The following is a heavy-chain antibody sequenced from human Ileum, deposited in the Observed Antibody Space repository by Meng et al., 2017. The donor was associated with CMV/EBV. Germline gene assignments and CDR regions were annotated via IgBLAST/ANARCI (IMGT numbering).Heavy chain of an antibody. V-gene: IGHV3-15*01. D-gene: IGHD4-23*01. J-gene: IGHJ4*02. CDR3: TTEVSGTMVVTSEPGDY. Sequence: TFTHAWMSWVRQAPGKGLEWVGRIKSKTVGGATDYAAPVKGRFTISRDDSKNTLYLQMNSLKTEDTAVYYCTTEVSGTMVVTSEPGDYWGQGTLAPSPQ. CDR2: IKSKTVGGAT. CDR1: TFTHAW.